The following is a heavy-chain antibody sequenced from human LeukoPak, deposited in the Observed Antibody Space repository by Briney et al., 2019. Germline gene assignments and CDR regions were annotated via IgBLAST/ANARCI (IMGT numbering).Heavy chain of an antibody. V-gene: IGHV3-48*03. J-gene: IGHJ4*02. Sequence: PGGSLRLSCAASGFTFSNYEMHWVRQAPGKGLGWVSYISSSGSDIYYADSVKGRFTISRDNAKNSLYLHMNSLRAEDTAVYYCARGRVSRPMTPPDYWGQGTLVTVSS. CDR1: GFTFSNYE. CDR3: ARGRVSRPMTPPDY. CDR2: ISSSGSDI. D-gene: IGHD3-22*01.